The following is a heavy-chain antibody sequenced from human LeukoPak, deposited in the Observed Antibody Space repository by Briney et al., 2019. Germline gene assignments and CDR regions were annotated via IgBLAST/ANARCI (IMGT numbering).Heavy chain of an antibody. J-gene: IGHJ4*02. CDR2: ISSSSSYI. V-gene: IGHV3-21*01. CDR3: AREAPEYGDYFDY. CDR1: GFTFSSYS. Sequence: PGESLRLSCAASGFTFSSYSMNWVRQAPGKGLEWVSSISSSSSYIYYADSVKGRFTISRDNAKNSLYLQMNSLRAEDTAVYYCAREAPEYGDYFDYWGQGTLVTVSS. D-gene: IGHD4-17*01.